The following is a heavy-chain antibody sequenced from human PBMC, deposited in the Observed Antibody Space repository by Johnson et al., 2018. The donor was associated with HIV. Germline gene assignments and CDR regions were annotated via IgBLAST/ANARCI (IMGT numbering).Heavy chain of an antibody. V-gene: IGHV3-15*01. D-gene: IGHD3-10*01. CDR2: INTKTDGETT. J-gene: IGHJ3*02. CDR3: ATHVGVDAFDI. CDR1: GFTFINAW. Sequence: VQLVESGGGLLQPGGSLRLSCAASGFTFINAWMNWVRQAPGKGLEWVGRINTKTDGETTDSAAAVKVRFTISRDGSKNPAYLQMNSLQAEDTAVYYCATHVGVDAFDIWGQGTMVTVSS.